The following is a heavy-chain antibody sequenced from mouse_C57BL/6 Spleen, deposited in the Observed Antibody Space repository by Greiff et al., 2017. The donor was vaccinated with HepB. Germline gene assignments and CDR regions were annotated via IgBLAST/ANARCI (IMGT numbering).Heavy chain of an antibody. V-gene: IGHV5-17*01. Sequence: EVKLMESGGGLVKPGGSLKLSCAASGFTFSDYGMHWVRQAPEKGLEWVAYISSGSSTIYYADTVKGRFTISRDNAKNTLFLQMTSLRSEDTAMYYCAREDDYDEYYAMDYWGQGTSVTVSS. D-gene: IGHD2-4*01. CDR3: AREDDYDEYYAMDY. J-gene: IGHJ4*01. CDR1: GFTFSDYG. CDR2: ISSGSSTI.